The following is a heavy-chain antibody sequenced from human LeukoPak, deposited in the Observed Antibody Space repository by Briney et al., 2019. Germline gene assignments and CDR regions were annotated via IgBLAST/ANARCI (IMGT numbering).Heavy chain of an antibody. Sequence: AGSLRLSCAASGFTFSDSWMSWVRQAPGQGQERVANMNQDGSAKGYVDSVKGRFTISRDNARNSLYLQMSSLRPEDTAVYYCATYTHWVAGDVWGQGTTVTVSS. D-gene: IGHD3-16*01. J-gene: IGHJ6*02. CDR2: MNQDGSAK. V-gene: IGHV3-7*01. CDR1: GFTFSDSW. CDR3: ATYTHWVAGDV.